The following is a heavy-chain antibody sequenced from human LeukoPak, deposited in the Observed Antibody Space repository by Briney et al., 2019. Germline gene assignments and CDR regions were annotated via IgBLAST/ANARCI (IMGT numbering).Heavy chain of an antibody. V-gene: IGHV1-69*13. J-gene: IGHJ6*02. D-gene: IGHD2-2*01. CDR1: GGTFSSYA. CDR2: IIPIFGTA. CDR3: ARGGYCSSTSCYEQYYYYYYGMDV. Sequence: SVKVSCKASGGTFSSYAISWVRQAPGQGLEWMGGIIPIFGTANYAQKFQGRVTITADESTSTAYMGLSSLRSEDTAVYYCARGGYCSSTSCYEQYYYYYYGMDVWGQGTTVTVSS.